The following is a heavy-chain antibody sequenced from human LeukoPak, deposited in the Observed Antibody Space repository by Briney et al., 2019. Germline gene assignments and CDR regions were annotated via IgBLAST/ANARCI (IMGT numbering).Heavy chain of an antibody. CDR2: ISGSGGLT. D-gene: IGHD3-16*02. J-gene: IGHJ3*02. CDR1: GFPFNSYV. V-gene: IGHV3-23*01. Sequence: GGSLRLSCAASGFPFNSYVMTWVRQAPGKGLEWVSVISGSGGLTYHADSVKGRFTVSRDNSKNTLYLQMNSLRAEDTAVYSCAKGYYDYIWGSYRSDAFDIWGQGTMVTVPS. CDR3: AKGYYDYIWGSYRSDAFDI.